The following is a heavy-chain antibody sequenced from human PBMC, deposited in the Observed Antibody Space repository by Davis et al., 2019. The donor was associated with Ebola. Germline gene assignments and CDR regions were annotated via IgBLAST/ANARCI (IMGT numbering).Heavy chain of an antibody. D-gene: IGHD6-19*01. V-gene: IGHV3-53*01. CDR3: ARVGSSGWYSGYYYGMDV. J-gene: IGHJ6*02. CDR1: GFTVSSNY. Sequence: GESLKISCAASGFTVSSNYMSWVRQAPGKGLEWVSVIYSGGSTYYADSVKGRFTISRDNAKNSLYLQMNSLRAEDTAVYYCARVGSSGWYSGYYYGMDVWGQGTTVTVSS. CDR2: IYSGGST.